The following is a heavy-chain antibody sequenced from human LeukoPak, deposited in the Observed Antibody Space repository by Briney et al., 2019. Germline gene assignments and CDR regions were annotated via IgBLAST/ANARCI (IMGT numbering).Heavy chain of an antibody. J-gene: IGHJ6*03. Sequence: PSETLSLTCTVSGGSISSYYWSWIRQPAGKGLEWIGRIYTSGSTNYNPSLKSRVTMSVDTSKNQFSLKLSSVTAADTAVYYCARLGYCSSTSCYPDYYYYYMDVWGKGTTVTVSS. CDR2: IYTSGST. D-gene: IGHD2-2*01. CDR3: ARLGYCSSTSCYPDYYYYYMDV. CDR1: GGSISSYY. V-gene: IGHV4-4*07.